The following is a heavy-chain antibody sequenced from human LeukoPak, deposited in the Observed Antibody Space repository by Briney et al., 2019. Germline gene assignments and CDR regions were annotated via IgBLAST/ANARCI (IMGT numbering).Heavy chain of an antibody. CDR1: GFTVSSNY. V-gene: IGHV3-53*01. D-gene: IGHD3-9*01. CDR3: ARGSPANNYDTLTGPHYFGY. J-gene: IGHJ4*02. CDR2: IYSGGST. Sequence: GGSLRLSCAASGFTVSSNYMSWVRQAPGKGLEWVSVIYSGGSTYYADSVKGRFTISRDNSKNTLYLQMNSLGAEDTAVYYCARGSPANNYDTLTGPHYFGYWGQGTLVTVSS.